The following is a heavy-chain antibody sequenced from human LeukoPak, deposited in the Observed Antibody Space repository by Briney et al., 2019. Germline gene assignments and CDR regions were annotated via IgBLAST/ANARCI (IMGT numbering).Heavy chain of an antibody. CDR1: GFTFSGSA. D-gene: IGHD5-12*01. Sequence: GGSLRLSCAASGFTFSGSAMHWVRQASGKGLEWVGRIRSKANSYATAYAASVKGRFTISRDDSKNTAYLQMNSLKTEDTAVYYCTRLASDIVATRWFDPWGQGTLVTVSS. CDR2: IRSKANSYAT. CDR3: TRLASDIVATRWFDP. J-gene: IGHJ5*02. V-gene: IGHV3-73*01.